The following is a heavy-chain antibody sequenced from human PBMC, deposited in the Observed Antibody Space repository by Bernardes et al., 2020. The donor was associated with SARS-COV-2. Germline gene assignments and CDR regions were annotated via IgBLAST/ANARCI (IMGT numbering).Heavy chain of an antibody. CDR1: GGSIITFY. Sequence: SEPLYLNCTVSGGSIITFYWTWLRQFPGKGLEWIGYIYHNGTSGRTKYNPSLKSRVTISVDTSKSKFSLKMNSVTAADTAVYYCARDLMSGVPNYYYGLDVWGQGTTVTVSS. D-gene: IGHD2-8*02. V-gene: IGHV4-4*09. CDR3: ARDLMSGVPNYYYGLDV. J-gene: IGHJ6*02. CDR2: IYHNGTSGRT.